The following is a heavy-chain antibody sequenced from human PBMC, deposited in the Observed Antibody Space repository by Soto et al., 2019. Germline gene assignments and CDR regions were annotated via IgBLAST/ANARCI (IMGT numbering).Heavy chain of an antibody. Sequence: QVQLQESGPGLVKPSQTLSLTCTVSGGSISSGGYYWSWIRQHPGKGLEWIGYIYYSGSTYYNPSLKSRVTISVDTSKNQCSLKLSSVTAADTAVYYCARDGLVNNYYSYGMDVWGQGTTVTVSS. CDR1: GGSISSGGYY. CDR3: ARDGLVNNYYSYGMDV. CDR2: IYYSGST. V-gene: IGHV4-31*03. D-gene: IGHD3-9*01. J-gene: IGHJ6*02.